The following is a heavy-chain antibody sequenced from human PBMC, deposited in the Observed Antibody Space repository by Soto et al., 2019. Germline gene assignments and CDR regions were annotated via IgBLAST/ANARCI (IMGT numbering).Heavy chain of an antibody. J-gene: IGHJ4*02. CDR1: GGSVSNKTYY. CDR3: ARGQWDSSLVFDY. CDR2: INHSGST. Sequence: SETLSLTCSVSGGSVSNKTYYWSWIRQPPGKGLEWIGEINHSGSTNYNPSLKSRVTISVDTSKNQFSLKLSSVTAADTAVYYCARGQWDSSLVFDYWGQGTMVTVSS. D-gene: IGHD6-13*01. V-gene: IGHV4-34*01.